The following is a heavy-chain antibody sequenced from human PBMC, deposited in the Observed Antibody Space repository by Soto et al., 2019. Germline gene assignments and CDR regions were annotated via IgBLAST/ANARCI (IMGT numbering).Heavy chain of an antibody. CDR3: ARDSAVYYYDSSGYPDY. Sequence: PGGSLRLSCAASGFTFSSYWMSWVRQAPGKGLEWVANIKQDGSEKYYVDSVKGRFTISRDNAKNSLYLQMNSLRAEDTAVYYCARDSAVYYYDSSGYPDYWGQGTLVTVSS. J-gene: IGHJ4*02. CDR2: IKQDGSEK. CDR1: GFTFSSYW. V-gene: IGHV3-7*03. D-gene: IGHD3-22*01.